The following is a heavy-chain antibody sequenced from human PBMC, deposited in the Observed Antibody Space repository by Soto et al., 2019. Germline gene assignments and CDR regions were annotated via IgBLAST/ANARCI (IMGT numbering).Heavy chain of an antibody. Sequence: GGSLRLSCAASGFTFSSYWMSWVRQAPGKGQEWVANIKQDGSEKYYVDSVKGRFTISRDNAKNSLYLQMNSLRAEDTAVYYCARDRSPWVVPAAISYWGQGTLVTVSS. CDR1: GFTFSSYW. CDR3: ARDRSPWVVPAAISY. CDR2: IKQDGSEK. V-gene: IGHV3-7*01. J-gene: IGHJ4*02. D-gene: IGHD2-2*01.